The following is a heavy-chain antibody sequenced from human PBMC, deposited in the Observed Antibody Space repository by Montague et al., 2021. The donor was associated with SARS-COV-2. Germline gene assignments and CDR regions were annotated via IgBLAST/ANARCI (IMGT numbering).Heavy chain of an antibody. CDR1: GGSISSDY. D-gene: IGHD3-16*01. CDR2: VYYRGNT. J-gene: IGHJ4*02. Sequence: SETLSLTCTVSGGSISSDYWTWIRQPPGKGLEWIGFVYYRGNTYYNPPLRGRVTISVDTSSNHFSLTLSPVTAADTAIYYCARHYDHSSRVDSWGQGTLVTVSS. CDR3: ARHYDHSSRVDS. V-gene: IGHV4-59*08.